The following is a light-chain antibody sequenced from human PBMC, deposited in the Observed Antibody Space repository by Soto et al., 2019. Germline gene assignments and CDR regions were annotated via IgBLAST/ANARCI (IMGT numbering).Light chain of an antibody. CDR1: QSVSSN. J-gene: IGKJ4*01. Sequence: EIVMTQSPATLSVSPGERATLSCRASQSVSSNLAWYQQKPGQAPTLLIYGASTRATGIPARFSGSGSGTEFTLNISSLQSEDFATYYCQQYKSYPLTFGGGTKVDIK. CDR2: GAS. CDR3: QQYKSYPLT. V-gene: IGKV3-15*01.